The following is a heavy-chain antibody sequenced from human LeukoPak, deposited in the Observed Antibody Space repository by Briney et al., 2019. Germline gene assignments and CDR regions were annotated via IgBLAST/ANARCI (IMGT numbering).Heavy chain of an antibody. CDR3: ASTVTTSNWFDP. CDR1: GGTFSSYA. V-gene: IGHV1-69*01. D-gene: IGHD4-11*01. J-gene: IGHJ5*02. CDR2: IIPIFGTA. Sequence: ASVKVSCKASGGTFSSYAISWVRQAPGQGLEWMGGIIPIFGTANYAQKFQGRVTITADESTSTAYMELSSLRSEDTAVYYCASTVTTSNWFDPWGQGTLVTVSS.